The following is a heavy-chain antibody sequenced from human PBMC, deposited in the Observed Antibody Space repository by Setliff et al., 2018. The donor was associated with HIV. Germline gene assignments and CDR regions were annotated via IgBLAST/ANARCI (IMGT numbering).Heavy chain of an antibody. J-gene: IGHJ2*01. D-gene: IGHD3-22*01. CDR3: ARLSSGYKNWYFDL. CDR1: GGSITTNNYY. Sequence: SETLSLTCTVTGGSITTNNYYWGWIRHSPGKGLEWIGSVYYSGNTYNNPSLKSRVTISVDTSKNQFSLKLSSVTAADTAVYYCARLSSGYKNWYFDLWGRGTLVTVSS. CDR2: VYYSGNT. V-gene: IGHV4-39*01.